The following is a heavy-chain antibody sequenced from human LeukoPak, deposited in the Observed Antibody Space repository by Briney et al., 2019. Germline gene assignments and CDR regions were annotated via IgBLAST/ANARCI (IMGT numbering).Heavy chain of an antibody. V-gene: IGHV3-30*18. CDR3: AKDLGYCSSTSCYQPWGYYYYGMDV. CDR2: ISYDGSNK. D-gene: IGHD2-2*01. Sequence: GGSLRLSCAASGFTFSSYGMHWVRQAPGKGLEWAAVISYDGSNKYYADSVKGRFTISRDNSKNTLYLQMNSLRAEDTAVYYCAKDLGYCSSTSCYQPWGYYYYGMDVWGQGTTVTVSS. J-gene: IGHJ6*02. CDR1: GFTFSSYG.